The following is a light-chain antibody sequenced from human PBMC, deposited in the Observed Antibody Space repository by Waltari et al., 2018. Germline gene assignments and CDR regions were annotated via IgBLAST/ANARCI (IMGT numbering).Light chain of an antibody. J-gene: IGLJ3*02. CDR1: SSAVGTYTF. Sequence: QSALTQPASVSGSPGQSITISCTGTSSAVGTYTFVSWYQDHPGQGPKVIIYDVSDRPSGVSARFSGSKSGNTASLTISGLQAEDEADYYCSSQSSDDVVLFGGGTKVTVL. V-gene: IGLV2-14*03. CDR3: SSQSSDDVVL. CDR2: DVS.